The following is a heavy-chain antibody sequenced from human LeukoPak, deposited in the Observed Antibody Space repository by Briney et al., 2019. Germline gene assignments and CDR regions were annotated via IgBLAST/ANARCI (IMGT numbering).Heavy chain of an antibody. D-gene: IGHD2/OR15-2a*01. CDR2: INSDGSWT. CDR3: VSLYETY. Sequence: GGSLRLSCAASGNYWMHWVRQAPGKGLVWVSHINSDGSWTSYADSVKGRFTISKDNAKNTVYLQMNNLRAEDTAVYYCVSLYETYWGRGTLVTVSS. V-gene: IGHV3-74*01. J-gene: IGHJ4*02. CDR1: GNYW.